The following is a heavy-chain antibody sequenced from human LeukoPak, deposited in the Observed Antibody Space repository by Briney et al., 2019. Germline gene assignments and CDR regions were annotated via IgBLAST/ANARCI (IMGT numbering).Heavy chain of an antibody. CDR2: IKEDGSET. Sequence: GGSLRLSCAASGFTFSSYWMTWVRQAPGKGLEWVANIKEDGSETYYVDSVKGRFTISRDHAKNSLFLQMNSLRADDTAVYYCAKYRLIWLPAPVFDYWGQGALVTVSS. CDR3: AKYRLIWLPAPVFDY. CDR1: GFTFSSYW. V-gene: IGHV3-7*01. D-gene: IGHD5-12*01. J-gene: IGHJ4*02.